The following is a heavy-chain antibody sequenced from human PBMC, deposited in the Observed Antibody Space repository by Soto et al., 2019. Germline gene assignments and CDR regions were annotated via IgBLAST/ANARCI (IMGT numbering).Heavy chain of an antibody. CDR3: ARDSSSYCGGDCYSYGAFDI. J-gene: IGHJ3*02. CDR2: IYYSGST. CDR1: GGSISSGDYY. D-gene: IGHD2-21*02. V-gene: IGHV4-30-4*01. Sequence: QVQLQESGPGLVKPSQTLSLTCTVSGGSISSGDYYWRWIRQPPGKGLEWIGYIYYSGSTYYNPSLQSRVTISVDTSKNPFSMMLSSVTVADTAVYYCARDSSSYCGGDCYSYGAFDIWGQGTMVTVSS.